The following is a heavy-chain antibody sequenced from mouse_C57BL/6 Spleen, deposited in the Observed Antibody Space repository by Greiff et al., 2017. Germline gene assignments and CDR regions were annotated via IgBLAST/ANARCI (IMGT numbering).Heavy chain of an antibody. Sequence: DVKLVESEGGLVQPGSSMKLSCTASGFTFSDYYMAWVRQVPEKGLEWVANINYDGSSTYYLDSLKSRFIISRDNAKNILYLQMSSLKSEDTATYYCARGLRPLFDYWGQGTTLTVSS. D-gene: IGHD3-2*02. J-gene: IGHJ2*01. V-gene: IGHV5-16*01. CDR3: ARGLRPLFDY. CDR2: INYDGSST. CDR1: GFTFSDYY.